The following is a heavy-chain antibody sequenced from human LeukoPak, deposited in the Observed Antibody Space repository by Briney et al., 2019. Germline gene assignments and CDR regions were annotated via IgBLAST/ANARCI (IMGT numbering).Heavy chain of an antibody. J-gene: IGHJ4*02. CDR2: INPNSGGT. CDR1: GYTFTGYY. Sequence: ASVKVPCKASGYTFTGYYMHWVRQAPGQELEWMGWINPNSGGTNYAQKFQGRVTMTRDTSISTAYMELSRLRSDGTAVYYCARGRRVGGTLAPLGIWGQGTLVTVSS. D-gene: IGHD1-26*01. CDR3: ARGRRVGGTLAPLGI. V-gene: IGHV1-2*02.